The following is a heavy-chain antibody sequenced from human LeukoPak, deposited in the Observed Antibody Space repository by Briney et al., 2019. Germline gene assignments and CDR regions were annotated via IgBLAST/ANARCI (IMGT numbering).Heavy chain of an antibody. Sequence: PGGSLRLSCEASGFTFSNYGMSWVRQAPGKGLEWVSAITASSSSTHDADSVKGRFTISRDNSKNTLYLQMNSLRAEDTAVYYCARDRWYYYDSSDYYHDAFDIWGQGTMVTVSS. CDR1: GFTFSNYG. J-gene: IGHJ3*02. CDR3: ARDRWYYYDSSDYYHDAFDI. V-gene: IGHV3-23*01. D-gene: IGHD3-22*01. CDR2: ITASSSST.